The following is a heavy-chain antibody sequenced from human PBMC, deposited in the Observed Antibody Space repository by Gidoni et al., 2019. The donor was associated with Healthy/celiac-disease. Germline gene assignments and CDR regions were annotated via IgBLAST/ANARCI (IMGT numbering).Heavy chain of an antibody. CDR2: ISSSGSTI. J-gene: IGHJ3*02. CDR1: GFTFSDYY. Sequence: QLQLVEPGARLVKHGRSLRLSCAAPGFTFSDYYMSWVSQAPGKGLEWVSYISSSGSTIYYADSVKGGFTISRDNAKNSLYLQMNSLRAEDTAVYYCARSYDFGDAFDIWGQGAMVTVSS. D-gene: IGHD3-3*01. CDR3: ARSYDFGDAFDI. V-gene: IGHV3-11*01.